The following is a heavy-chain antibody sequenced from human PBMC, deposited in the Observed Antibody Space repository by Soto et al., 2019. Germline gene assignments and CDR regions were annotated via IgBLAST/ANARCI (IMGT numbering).Heavy chain of an antibody. CDR1: GFTLRRYT. V-gene: IGHV3-30-3*01. D-gene: IGHD6-19*01. Sequence: QVQLVESGGGVVQPGRSLRLSCAASGFTLRRYTMYWVRQVPGKGLEWVASTSSDGINEYYADSAKGRFTISRDNSKNTLFVQMNSLRAEDSAMYFCARERSLAVAAPGYWGQGTLVTVSS. CDR3: ARERSLAVAAPGY. CDR2: TSSDGINE. J-gene: IGHJ4*02.